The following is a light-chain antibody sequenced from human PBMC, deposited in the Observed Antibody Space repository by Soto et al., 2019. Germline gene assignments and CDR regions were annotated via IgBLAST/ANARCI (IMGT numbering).Light chain of an antibody. CDR2: ATS. J-gene: IGKJ3*01. Sequence: DIQMTQSPSSLSASVGDRVTITCRASQGISTYLAWFQQKPGTAPKSRSYATSGLQSGVPSRFSGRRSGTDFTLTISSVQPEDSGTDYCQQYSTYPPSFGPGTKVDIK. CDR3: QQYSTYPPS. CDR1: QGISTY. V-gene: IGKV1-16*01.